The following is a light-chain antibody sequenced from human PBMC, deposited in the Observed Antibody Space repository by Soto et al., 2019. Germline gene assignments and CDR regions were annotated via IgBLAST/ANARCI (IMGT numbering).Light chain of an antibody. Sequence: QLAQSPSSLSAAVGDRVTITCRASQGIASYLAWYQQKPGQAPNLLIYAASTLQSGVPSRFSGSGSGTDFTLTIRSLQPEDCATYYCQQLNIYPLTFGGGTKVEI. J-gene: IGKJ4*01. CDR3: QQLNIYPLT. V-gene: IGKV1-9*01. CDR1: QGIASY. CDR2: AAS.